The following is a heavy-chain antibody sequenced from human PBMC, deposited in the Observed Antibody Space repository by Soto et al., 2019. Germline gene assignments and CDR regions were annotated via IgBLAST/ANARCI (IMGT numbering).Heavy chain of an antibody. CDR2: ISYDGSNK. J-gene: IGHJ4*02. CDR1: GFTFSSYG. D-gene: IGHD3-16*01. Sequence: QVQLVESGGGVVQPGRSLRLSCAASGFTFSSYGMHWVRQAPGKGLEWVAVISYDGSNKYYADSVKGRFTISRDNSKNTLYLQMNSLRAEDTAVYYCANGHYVRGRNYFDYWGQGTLVTVSS. CDR3: ANGHYVRGRNYFDY. V-gene: IGHV3-30*18.